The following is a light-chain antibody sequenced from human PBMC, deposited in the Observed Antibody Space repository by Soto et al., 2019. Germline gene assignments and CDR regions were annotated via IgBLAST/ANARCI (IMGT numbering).Light chain of an antibody. CDR2: YVS. CDR1: QSIGKH. J-gene: IGKJ5*01. CDR3: QQGYTSSIT. Sequence: DIQMTQSPSSLSASVGDRVTITCRASQSIGKHVNWYQQKPGKAPKFLIYYVSNLQSGVPSRFSGSGSGTDFTLTIDSLQPEDFATYYCQQGYTSSITFGQGTRLEIK. V-gene: IGKV1-39*01.